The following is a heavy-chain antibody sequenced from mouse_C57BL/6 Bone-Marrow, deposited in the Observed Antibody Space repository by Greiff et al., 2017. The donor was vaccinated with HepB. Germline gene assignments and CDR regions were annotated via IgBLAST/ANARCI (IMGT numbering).Heavy chain of an antibody. CDR2: IDPENGDT. Sequence: EVKLVESGAELVRPGASVKLSCTASGFNIKDDYMHWVKQRPEQGLEWIGWIDPENGDTEYASKFQGKATITADTSSNTAYLQLSSLTSEDTAVYYCTTYGSRLQAWFAYWGQGTLVTVSA. V-gene: IGHV14-4*01. D-gene: IGHD1-1*01. J-gene: IGHJ3*01. CDR1: GFNIKDDY. CDR3: TTYGSRLQAWFAY.